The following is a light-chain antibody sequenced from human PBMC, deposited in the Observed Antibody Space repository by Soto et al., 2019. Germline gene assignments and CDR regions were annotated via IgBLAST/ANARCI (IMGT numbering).Light chain of an antibody. CDR2: EIS. Sequence: QSVLTQIASVSGSPGQSITFSCTGTSSDVGSSDLVSWYQHLPGKAPKLMIYEISKRPSGVSNRFSGSKSGDTASLTISGLQAEDEADYYCCSNTVSGYSRVFGGGTKLTVL. CDR1: SSDVGSSDL. V-gene: IGLV2-23*02. CDR3: CSNTVSGYSRV. J-gene: IGLJ3*02.